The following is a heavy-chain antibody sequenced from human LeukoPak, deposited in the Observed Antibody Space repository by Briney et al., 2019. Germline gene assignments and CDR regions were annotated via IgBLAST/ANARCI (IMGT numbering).Heavy chain of an antibody. Sequence: SETLSLTCTVSGGSISSGSYYWSWIRKPAGKGLEWIGHIYSGGSTNYNPSLKSRVTISVDTSKNQFSLKLSSVTAADTAVYYCARDRSVGIYYFDYWGQGTLVTVS. J-gene: IGHJ4*02. CDR3: ARDRSVGIYYFDY. CDR2: IYSGGST. CDR1: GGSISSGSYY. V-gene: IGHV4-61*09. D-gene: IGHD1-26*01.